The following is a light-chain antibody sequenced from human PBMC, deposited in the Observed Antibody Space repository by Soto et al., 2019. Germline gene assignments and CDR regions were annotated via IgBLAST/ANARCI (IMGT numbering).Light chain of an antibody. CDR3: RQSDSIPRT. CDR1: QTIYNF. Sequence: DIQMTQSPSSLSASVGDRVTITCRASQTIYNFLNWYQQKGGKAPKLLIYAASNLETGVPSRFSGSGSGTAFTLTISSLQPEDFATYYCRQSDSIPRTFGQGTKVEVK. V-gene: IGKV1-39*01. J-gene: IGKJ1*01. CDR2: AAS.